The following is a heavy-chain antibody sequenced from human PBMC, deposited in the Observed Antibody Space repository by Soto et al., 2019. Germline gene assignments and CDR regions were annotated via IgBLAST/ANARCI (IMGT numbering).Heavy chain of an antibody. CDR1: GFTFSSYA. J-gene: IGHJ4*02. V-gene: IGHV3-30-3*01. D-gene: IGHD4-17*01. Sequence: QVQLVESGGGVVQPGRSLRLSCAASGFTFSSYAMHWVRQAPGKGLEWVAVISYDGSNKYYADSVKGRFTISRDNSKNTLYLQMNSLRAEDTAVYYCARDRPLMTTVTTGDYWGQGTLVTVSS. CDR2: ISYDGSNK. CDR3: ARDRPLMTTVTTGDY.